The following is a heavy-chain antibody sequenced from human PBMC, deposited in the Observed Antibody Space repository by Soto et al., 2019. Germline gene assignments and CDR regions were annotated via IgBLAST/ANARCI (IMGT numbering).Heavy chain of an antibody. Sequence: QVQLVQSGAEVKKPGSSVKVSCKASGGTFSSYAISWVRQAPGQGLEWMGGIIPIFGTANYAQKFQGRVTITADESTSTAYMELSSLRSEDTAVYYCARGYDFWSGYYHYYYYGMDVWGQGTTVTVSS. CDR1: GGTFSSYA. CDR3: ARGYDFWSGYYHYYYYGMDV. J-gene: IGHJ6*02. V-gene: IGHV1-69*01. CDR2: IIPIFGTA. D-gene: IGHD3-3*01.